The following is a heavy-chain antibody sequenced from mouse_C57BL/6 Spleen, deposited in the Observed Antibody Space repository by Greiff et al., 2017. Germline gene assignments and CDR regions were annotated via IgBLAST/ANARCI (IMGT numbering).Heavy chain of an antibody. D-gene: IGHD3-2*01. V-gene: IGHV1-52*01. CDR3: AREGDRSGAMDY. CDR1: GYTFTSYW. CDR2: IDPSDSET. J-gene: IGHJ4*01. Sequence: QVQLQQPGAELVRPGSSVKLSCKASGYTFTSYWMHWVKQRPIQGLEWIGNIDPSDSETHYNQKFKDKATLTVDKSSSTAYMQLSSLTSEDSAVYYCAREGDRSGAMDYWGQGTSVTVSS.